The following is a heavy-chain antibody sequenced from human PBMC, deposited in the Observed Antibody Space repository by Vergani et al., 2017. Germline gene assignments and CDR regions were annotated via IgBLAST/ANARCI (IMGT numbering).Heavy chain of an antibody. Sequence: QVQLVQSGAEVKKPGASVKVSCKASGYTFTSYSMHWVRQAPGQGLEWMGIINPSGGSTSYAQKFQGRVTMTRDTSTSTVYMELSSLRSEDTAVYYCARLTLAAAGSPWGQGTLVTVSS. J-gene: IGHJ4*02. D-gene: IGHD6-13*01. CDR3: ARLTLAAAGSP. V-gene: IGHV1-46*01. CDR2: INPSGGST. CDR1: GYTFTSYS.